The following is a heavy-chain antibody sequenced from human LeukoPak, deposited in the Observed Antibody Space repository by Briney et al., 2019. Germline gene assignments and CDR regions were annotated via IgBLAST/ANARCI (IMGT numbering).Heavy chain of an antibody. V-gene: IGHV1-69*05. CDR3: ARTPKSETYYYDSSGYSPFDY. J-gene: IGHJ4*02. CDR1: GYTFTDYY. D-gene: IGHD3-22*01. CDR2: IIPTFGTA. Sequence: SVKVSCKVSGYTFTDYYMHWVQQAPGQGLEWMGGIIPTFGTANYAQKFQGRVTITTDESTSTAYMELSSLRSEDTAVYYCARTPKSETYYYDSSGYSPFDYWGQGTLVTVSS.